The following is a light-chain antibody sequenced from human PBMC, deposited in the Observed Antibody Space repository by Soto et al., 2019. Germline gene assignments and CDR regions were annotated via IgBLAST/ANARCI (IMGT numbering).Light chain of an antibody. Sequence: QSVLTQPPSVSAAPGQTVTISCSGGPSNIGVDFVFWLQQLPGTAPKVLIYDDNLRPSGIPDRFSGSKCGTSASLGITGVQAGDEADYYCGKWDQKLNAILFGGGTQLTVL. CDR1: PSNIGVDF. J-gene: IGLJ2*01. CDR2: DDN. CDR3: GKWDQKLNAIL. V-gene: IGLV1-51*01.